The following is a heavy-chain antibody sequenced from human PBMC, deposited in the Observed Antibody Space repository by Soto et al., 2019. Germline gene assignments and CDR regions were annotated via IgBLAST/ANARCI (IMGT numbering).Heavy chain of an antibody. J-gene: IGHJ4*02. CDR1: GGSISSYY. CDR2: IYYSGST. D-gene: IGHD5-12*01. CDR3: ARVGWLQLGYFDY. Sequence: ASETLSLTCTVSGGSISSYYWSWIRQPPGKGLEWIGYIYYSGSTNYNPSLKSRVTISVDTSKNQFSLKLSSVTAADTAVYYCARVGWLQLGYFDYWGQGTLVTVSS. V-gene: IGHV4-59*01.